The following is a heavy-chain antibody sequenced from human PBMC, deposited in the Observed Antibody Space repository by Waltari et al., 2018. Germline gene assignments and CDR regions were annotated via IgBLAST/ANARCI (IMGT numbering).Heavy chain of an antibody. D-gene: IGHD3-3*01. V-gene: IGHV3-30*18. CDR1: GFTFSSNG. J-gene: IGHJ4*02. CDR3: AKDGGYDFWSGYPSDY. CDR2: ISYDGSNK. Sequence: QVQLVESGGGVVQPGRSLRLSCAASGFTFSSNGMHWVRQAPGKGLEWVAVISYDGSNKYYADSVKGRFTISRDNSKNTLYLQMNSLRAEDTAVYYCAKDGGYDFWSGYPSDYWGQGTLVTVSS.